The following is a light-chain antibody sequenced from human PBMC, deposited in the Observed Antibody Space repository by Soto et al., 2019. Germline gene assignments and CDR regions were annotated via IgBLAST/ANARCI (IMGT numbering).Light chain of an antibody. CDR3: QQYKNWPPLT. Sequence: EIVMTQSPATLSVSPGETATLSCRASQSVTYNLAWYQKKPGQRPRRLIYGAFTRATGIPARFSGSGSGTEFTLTISSLQSEDFAVYYCQQYKNWPPLTFGGGTKVEIK. V-gene: IGKV3-15*01. CDR1: QSVTYN. J-gene: IGKJ4*01. CDR2: GAF.